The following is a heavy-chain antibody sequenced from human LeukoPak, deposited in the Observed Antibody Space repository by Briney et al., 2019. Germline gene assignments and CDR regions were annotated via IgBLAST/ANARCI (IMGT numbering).Heavy chain of an antibody. J-gene: IGHJ4*02. CDR2: ISSSSSTI. CDR3: ARALWFGETFPAY. CDR1: GLTISSYS. V-gene: IGHV3-48*01. D-gene: IGHD3-10*01. Sequence: PGGSLRLSCAASGLTISSYSMNWVRQAPGKGQQWVSYISSSSSTIYYADSVKGRFTISRDNAKNSLYLQMNSLRAEDTAVYYCARALWFGETFPAYWGQGTLVTVSS.